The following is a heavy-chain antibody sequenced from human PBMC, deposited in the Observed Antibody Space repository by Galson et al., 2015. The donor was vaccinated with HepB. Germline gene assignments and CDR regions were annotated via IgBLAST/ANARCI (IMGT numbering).Heavy chain of an antibody. CDR1: GFTFRGYG. D-gene: IGHD2-15*01. V-gene: IGHV3-30*18. J-gene: IGHJ4*02. CDR3: AKDRDCSGGSCNGPFDY. CDR2: ISYDGDNK. Sequence: SLRLSCAASGFTFRGYGMHWVRQAPGKGLQWVALISYDGDNKYYADSVRGRFTISRDNSKNTVYLQMNSLRPEDAAVYYCAKDRDCSGGSCNGPFDYWGQGTLVTVSS.